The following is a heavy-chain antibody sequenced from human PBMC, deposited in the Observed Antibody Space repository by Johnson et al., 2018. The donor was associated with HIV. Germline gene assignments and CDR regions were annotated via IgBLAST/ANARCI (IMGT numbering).Heavy chain of an antibody. J-gene: IGHJ3*02. CDR1: GLSFSNHA. D-gene: IGHD2-21*02. Sequence: VQLVESGGGVVQPGRSLRLSCVVSGLSFSNHAIYWVRQAPGKGLRWVPILLHDANGQHYADSVKGRFAISRGYSKNTLYLQMNSLRPEDTAVYYCARVRSTIVVVTATGGAFDIWGQGTMVTVSS. V-gene: IGHV3-30*09. CDR2: LLHDANGQ. CDR3: ARVRSTIVVVTATGGAFDI.